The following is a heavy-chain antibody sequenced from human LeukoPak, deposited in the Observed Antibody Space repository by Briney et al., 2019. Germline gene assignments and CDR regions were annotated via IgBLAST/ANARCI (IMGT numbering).Heavy chain of an antibody. Sequence: GGSLRLSCAASGFTFSSYAMSWVRQAPGKGPEWVSAISGSGGSTYYADSVKGRFTISRDNSKNTLYLQRNSLRAEDTAVYYCAKAGDMDDILTGHLLYWGQGTLVTVSS. J-gene: IGHJ4*02. CDR2: ISGSGGST. CDR1: GFTFSSYA. D-gene: IGHD3-9*01. CDR3: AKAGDMDDILTGHLLY. V-gene: IGHV3-23*01.